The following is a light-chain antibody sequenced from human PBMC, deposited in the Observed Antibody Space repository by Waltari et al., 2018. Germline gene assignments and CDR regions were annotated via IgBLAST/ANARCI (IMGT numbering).Light chain of an antibody. J-gene: IGLJ2*01. V-gene: IGLV6-57*03. CDR2: EDN. Sequence: NSLLTQPHSVSESPGKTVTISCTRTSYSIASNYVQWYQQRPGSAPTTVIFEDNQRPSGVPDRFSASIDTSSNSASLTISGLKTEDEALYYCQSYDSDEGVVFGGGTKLTVL. CDR3: QSYDSDEGVV. CDR1: SYSIASNY.